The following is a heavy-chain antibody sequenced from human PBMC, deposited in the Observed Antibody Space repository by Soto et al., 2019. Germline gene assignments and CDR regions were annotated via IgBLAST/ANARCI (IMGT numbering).Heavy chain of an antibody. CDR1: GDSVSSNTYF. D-gene: IGHD2-15*01. V-gene: IGHV4-61*03. CDR3: AVSRGSLLHFGMDV. J-gene: IGHJ6*02. CDR2: IYDSGST. Sequence: SETLSLTCSVSGDSVSSNTYFWSWIRQPPGKGLEWIGYIYDSGSTNFNPSLRSRVTISVDPSENHFTLKLSSVTAADTAVYYCAVSRGSLLHFGMDVWGQGTTVTVSS.